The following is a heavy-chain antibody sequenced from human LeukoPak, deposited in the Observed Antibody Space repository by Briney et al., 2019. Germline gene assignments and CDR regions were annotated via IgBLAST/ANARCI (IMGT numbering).Heavy chain of an antibody. J-gene: IGHJ3*02. CDR1: GFTFSSYS. Sequence: GGSLRLSCAASGFTFSSYSMNWVRQAPGRGLEWVSSISSSSSYIYYADSVKGRFTISRDNAKNSLYLQMNSLRAEDTAVYYCAREVEGAFGIWGQGTMVTVSS. CDR2: ISSSSSYI. V-gene: IGHV3-21*01. D-gene: IGHD2-2*01. CDR3: AREVEGAFGI.